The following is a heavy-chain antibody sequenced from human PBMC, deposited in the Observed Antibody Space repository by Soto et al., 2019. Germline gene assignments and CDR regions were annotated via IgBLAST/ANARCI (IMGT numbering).Heavy chain of an antibody. CDR1: GYTFTSYP. D-gene: IGHD1-1*01. V-gene: IGHV1-3*04. CDR2: INTGNGDT. J-gene: IGHJ4*02. Sequence: ASVKVSCKASGYTFTSYPMHWVRQAPGQRLEWMGWINTGNGDTKYSQNFQGRVTITRDTSASTAYMELSSLRSEDTAVYYCATGRTDSDYWGPGTLVTVSS. CDR3: ATGRTDSDY.